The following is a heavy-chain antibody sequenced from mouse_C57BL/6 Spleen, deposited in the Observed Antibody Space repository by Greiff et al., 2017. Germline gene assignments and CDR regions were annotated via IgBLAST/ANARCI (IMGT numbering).Heavy chain of an antibody. CDR3: AGDGYYAMDY. CDR1: GFTFSDYY. V-gene: IGHV5-16*01. Sequence: EVQRVESEGGLVQPGSSMKLSCTASGFTFSDYYMAWVRQVPEKGLEWVANINYDGSSTYYLDSLKSRFIISRDNAKNIRYLQISSLKSEDTATYYCAGDGYYAMDYWGQGTSVTVSA. CDR2: INYDGSST. J-gene: IGHJ4*01.